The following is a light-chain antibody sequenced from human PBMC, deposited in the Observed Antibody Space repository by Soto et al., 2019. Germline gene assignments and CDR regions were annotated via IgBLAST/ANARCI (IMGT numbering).Light chain of an antibody. Sequence: DIQMTQSPSSLSASVGDRVTITCQASQDISNYLNWYQQKPGKAPKLLIYDASSLQSGVPSRFSGSGSGTDITLTISSLQPEDFATYYCQQLNSYPVGTFGGGTKVDIK. CDR2: DAS. J-gene: IGKJ4*01. CDR1: QDISNY. V-gene: IGKV1-17*01. CDR3: QQLNSYPVGT.